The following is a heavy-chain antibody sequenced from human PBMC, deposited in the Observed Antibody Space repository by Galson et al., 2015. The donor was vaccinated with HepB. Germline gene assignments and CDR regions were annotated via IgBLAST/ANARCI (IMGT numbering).Heavy chain of an antibody. CDR3: ARDRKIAVAGKQYYYYGMDV. V-gene: IGHV3-30-3*01. Sequence: SLRLSCAASGFTFSSYAMHWVRQAPGKGLEWVAVISYDGSNKYYADSVKGRFTISRDNSKNTLYLQMNSLRAEDTAVYYCARDRKIAVAGKQYYYYGMDVWGQGTTVTVSS. D-gene: IGHD6-19*01. J-gene: IGHJ6*02. CDR1: GFTFSSYA. CDR2: ISYDGSNK.